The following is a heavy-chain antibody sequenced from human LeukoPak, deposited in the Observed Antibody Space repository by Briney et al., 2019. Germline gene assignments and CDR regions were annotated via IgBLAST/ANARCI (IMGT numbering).Heavy chain of an antibody. J-gene: IGHJ5*02. CDR2: ISSSGSTR. D-gene: IGHD2-21*02. CDR3: ARDPVNCGGDCYQA. CDR1: GFTFRNAW. Sequence: GGSLRLSCAASGFTFRNAWMSWVRQAPGKGLEWVSYISSSGSTRYYADSVEGRFTVSRDNAKNSLYLQMNSLRAEDTAVYYCARDPVNCGGDCYQAWGQGTLVTVSS. V-gene: IGHV3-11*04.